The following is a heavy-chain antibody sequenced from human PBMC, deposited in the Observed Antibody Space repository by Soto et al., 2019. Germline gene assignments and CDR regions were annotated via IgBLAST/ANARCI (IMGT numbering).Heavy chain of an antibody. D-gene: IGHD3-10*01. CDR3: ARTMVRGVIPSYFDY. CDR2: ISSSSSTI. CDR1: GFTFSSYS. Sequence: GGSLRLSCAASGFTFSSYSMNWVRQAPGKGLEWVSYISSSSSTIYYADSVKGRFAISRDNAKNSLYLQMNSLRAEDTAVYYCARTMVRGVIPSYFDYWGQGTLVTVSS. J-gene: IGHJ4*02. V-gene: IGHV3-48*01.